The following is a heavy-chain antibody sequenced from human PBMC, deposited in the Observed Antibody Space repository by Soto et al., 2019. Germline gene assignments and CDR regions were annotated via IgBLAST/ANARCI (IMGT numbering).Heavy chain of an antibody. CDR3: AREVGATY. CDR1: GFTFSSYA. V-gene: IGHV3-30-3*01. D-gene: IGHD1-26*01. CDR2: ISYDGSNK. Sequence: QVQLVESGGGVVQPGRSLRLSCAASGFTFSSYAMPWVRQAPGKGLEWVAVISYDGSNKYYADSVKGRFTISRDNSKNTLYLQMNSLRDEDTAVYYCAREVGATYWGQGTLVTVSS. J-gene: IGHJ4*02.